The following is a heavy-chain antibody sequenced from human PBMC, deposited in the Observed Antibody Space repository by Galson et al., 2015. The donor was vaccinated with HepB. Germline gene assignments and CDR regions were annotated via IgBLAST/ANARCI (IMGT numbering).Heavy chain of an antibody. Sequence: SVKVSCKASGGTFSSYAISWVRQAPGQGLEWMGRIIPILGIANYAQKFQGRVTITADKSTSTAYMELSSLRSEDTAVYYCAREEAAGPFDYWGQGTLVTVSS. CDR2: IIPILGIA. V-gene: IGHV1-69*04. CDR1: GGTFSSYA. D-gene: IGHD6-13*01. CDR3: AREEAAGPFDY. J-gene: IGHJ4*02.